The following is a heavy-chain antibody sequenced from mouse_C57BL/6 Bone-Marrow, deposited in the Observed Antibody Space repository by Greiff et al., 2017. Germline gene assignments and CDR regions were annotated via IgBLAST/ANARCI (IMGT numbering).Heavy chain of an antibody. J-gene: IGHJ2*01. V-gene: IGHV1-22*01. CDR3: ARPSFITTVVPDY. CDR2: INPNNGGT. Sequence: VQLQQSGPELVKPGASVKMSCKASGYTFTDYNMHWVKQSHGKSLEWIGYINPNNGGTSYNQKFQGKATLTVNKSSSTAYMELRSLTSEDSAVDYCARPSFITTVVPDYWGQGTTRTVSS. CDR1: GYTFTDYN. D-gene: IGHD1-1*01.